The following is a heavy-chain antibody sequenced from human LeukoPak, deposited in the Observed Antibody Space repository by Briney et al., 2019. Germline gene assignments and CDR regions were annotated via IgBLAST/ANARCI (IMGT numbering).Heavy chain of an antibody. D-gene: IGHD6-13*01. Sequence: PGGSLRLSCAASGFILSDYNMNWVRQAPGKGLEWVSFISISGTYITYADSVKGRFTISRDNSKNTLYLQMSSLRAEDTAVYYCAKAISSWYYYGMNVWGKGTTVTVSS. CDR1: GFILSDYN. CDR3: AKAISSWYYYGMNV. J-gene: IGHJ6*04. CDR2: ISISGTYI. V-gene: IGHV3-21*04.